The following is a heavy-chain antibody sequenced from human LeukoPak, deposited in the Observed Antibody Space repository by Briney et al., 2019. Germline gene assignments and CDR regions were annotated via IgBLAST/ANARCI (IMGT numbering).Heavy chain of an antibody. CDR2: IRYDGGDK. CDR3: ARDIVVPAASGRYFDY. V-gene: IGHV3-30*02. J-gene: IGHJ4*02. CDR1: GFTFSSYG. Sequence: GSLRLSCAASGFTFSSYGMHWVRQAPGKGLEWVAFIRYDGGDKFYADSVKGRFTISRDNSKNTLYLQMNSLRPEDTAVYYCARDIVVPAASGRYFDYWGQGTLITVSS. D-gene: IGHD2-2*01.